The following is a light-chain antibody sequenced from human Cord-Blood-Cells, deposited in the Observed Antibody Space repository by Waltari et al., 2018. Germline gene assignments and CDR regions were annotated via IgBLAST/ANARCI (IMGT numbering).Light chain of an antibody. Sequence: IVMTHAPATLSVSPGERATLSCRASQSVSSNLAWYQQKPGQAPRLLIYGASTRATGIPARFSGSGSGTEFTLTISSLQSEDFAVYYCQQYNNWSPLTFGGGTKVEIK. J-gene: IGKJ4*01. CDR3: QQYNNWSPLT. CDR2: GAS. V-gene: IGKV3-15*01. CDR1: QSVSSN.